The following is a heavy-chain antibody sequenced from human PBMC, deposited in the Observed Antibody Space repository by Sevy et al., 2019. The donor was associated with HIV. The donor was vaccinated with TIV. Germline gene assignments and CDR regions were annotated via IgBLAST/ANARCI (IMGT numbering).Heavy chain of an antibody. CDR3: ARTSSYGSGNYFDY. J-gene: IGHJ4*02. Sequence: ASVKVSCKASGYTFTIYGISWVRQAPEQGLEWMGCISAYSGNTNYAQNLQGRVTMTTDTSTTTAYMELRSLRFDDTAVYYCARTSSYGSGNYFDYWGQGTLVTVSS. CDR1: GYTFTIYG. V-gene: IGHV1-18*01. D-gene: IGHD3-10*01. CDR2: ISAYSGNT.